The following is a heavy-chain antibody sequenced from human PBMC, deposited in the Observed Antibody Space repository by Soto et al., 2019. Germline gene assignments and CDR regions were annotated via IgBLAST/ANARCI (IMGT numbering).Heavy chain of an antibody. CDR3: ARLNTWTMVRSPHYMAF. CDR1: GGSISSSSYY. V-gene: IGHV4-39*01. CDR2: IYYSGST. D-gene: IGHD3-10*01. Sequence: SETLSLTCTVSGGSISSSSYYWGWIRQPPGKGLEWIGSIYYSGSTYYNPSLKSRVTISVDTSKNQFSLKLSSVTAADTAVYYCARLNTWTMVRSPHYMAFWGKGTTVTVSS. J-gene: IGHJ6*03.